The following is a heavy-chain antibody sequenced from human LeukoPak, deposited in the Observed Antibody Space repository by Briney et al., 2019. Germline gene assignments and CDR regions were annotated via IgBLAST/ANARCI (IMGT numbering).Heavy chain of an antibody. CDR3: ARDRGTEYYDFWSGYYIGYYYMDV. CDR2: INPNSGGT. CDR1: GYTFTSYD. J-gene: IGHJ6*03. D-gene: IGHD3-3*01. Sequence: ASVKVSCKASGYTFTSYDINWVRQATGQGLEWMGWINPNSGGTNYAQKFQGRVTMTRDTSISTAYMELSRLRSDDTAVYYCARDRGTEYYDFWSGYYIGYYYMDVWGKGTTVTVSS. V-gene: IGHV1-2*02.